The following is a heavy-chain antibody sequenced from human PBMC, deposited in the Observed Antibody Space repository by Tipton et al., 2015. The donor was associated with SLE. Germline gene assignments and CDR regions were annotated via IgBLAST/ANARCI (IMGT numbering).Heavy chain of an antibody. D-gene: IGHD2-8*02. Sequence: TLSLTCTVSGGSISSSSYYWGWIRQPPGKGLEWIGSIYYSGSTYYNPSLKSRVTISVDTSNNQFSLKLTSVTAADTAVYYCARGYCTGGGCQLMYFDLWGRGTLVTVSS. J-gene: IGHJ2*01. CDR1: GGSISSSSYY. CDR2: IYYSGST. V-gene: IGHV4-39*07. CDR3: ARGYCTGGGCQLMYFDL.